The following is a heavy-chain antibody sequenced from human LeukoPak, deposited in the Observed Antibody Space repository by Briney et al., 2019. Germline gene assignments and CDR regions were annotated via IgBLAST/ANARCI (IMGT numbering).Heavy chain of an antibody. J-gene: IGHJ4*02. CDR1: GFTFSNAW. CDR2: IKSKTDGGTT. D-gene: IGHD2-15*01. V-gene: IGHV3-15*01. CDR3: TTWDIVVVVAAITDY. Sequence: GGSLRLSCAASGFTFSNAWMSWVRQAPGKGLEWVGRIKSKTDGGTTDYAAPVKGRFTISRDDSKNTLYLQMNSLKTDDTAVYYCTTWDIVVVVAAITDYWGQGTLVTVSS.